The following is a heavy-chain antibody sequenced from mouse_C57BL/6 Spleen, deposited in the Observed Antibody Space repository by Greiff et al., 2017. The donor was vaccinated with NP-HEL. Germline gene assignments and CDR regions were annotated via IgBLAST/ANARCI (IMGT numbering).Heavy chain of an antibody. CDR3: ARGTTVVASYYFDY. J-gene: IGHJ2*01. D-gene: IGHD1-1*01. CDR2: INPGSGGT. CDR1: GYAFTNYL. V-gene: IGHV1-54*01. Sequence: QVHVKQSGAELVRPGTSVKVSCKASGYAFTNYLIEWVKQRPGQGLEWIGVINPGSGGTNYNEKFKGKATLTADKSSSTAYMQLSSLTSEDSAVYFCARGTTVVASYYFDYWGQGTTLTVSS.